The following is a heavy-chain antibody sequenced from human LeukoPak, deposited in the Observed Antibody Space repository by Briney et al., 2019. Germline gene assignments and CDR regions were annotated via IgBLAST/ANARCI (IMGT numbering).Heavy chain of an antibody. J-gene: IGHJ6*02. CDR2: ISYDGNNK. V-gene: IGHV3-30*19. CDR1: GFTFSSYG. Sequence: GRSLRLSCAASGFTFSSYGMHWVRQAPGKGLEWVAVISYDGNNKYYADSVKGRFTISRDNSKNTLYLQMNSLRAEDTAVYYCARGYDYYYYGMDVWGQGTTVTVSS. CDR3: ARGYDYYYYGMDV. D-gene: IGHD5-12*01.